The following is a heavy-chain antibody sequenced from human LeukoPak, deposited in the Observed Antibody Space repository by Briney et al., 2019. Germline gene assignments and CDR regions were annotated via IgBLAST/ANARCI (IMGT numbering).Heavy chain of an antibody. J-gene: IGHJ3*02. CDR1: GYTFTSYG. CDR2: ISAYNGNT. V-gene: IGHV1-18*01. Sequence: ASVKVSCKASGYTFTSYGISWVRQAPGQGLEWMGWISAYNGNTNYAQKLQGRVTTTTDTSTSTAYMELRSLRSDDTAVYYCARRWAYYYGSGSYYNGDASDIWGQGTMVTVSS. D-gene: IGHD3-10*01. CDR3: ARRWAYYYGSGSYYNGDASDI.